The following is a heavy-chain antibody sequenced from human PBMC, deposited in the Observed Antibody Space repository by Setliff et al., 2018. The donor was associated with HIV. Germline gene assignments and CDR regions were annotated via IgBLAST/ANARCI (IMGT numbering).Heavy chain of an antibody. Sequence: RHPPGKGLEWIGYIYDSGSPKYNPSLKSRVTISIDTSKSQISLKLTPVTAADTAMYHCARVYYFDSSGYYQRGDVFDIWGQGTMVTVSS. V-gene: IGHV4-59*01. CDR3: ARVYYFDSSGYYQRGDVFDI. CDR2: IYDSGSP. D-gene: IGHD3-22*01. J-gene: IGHJ3*02.